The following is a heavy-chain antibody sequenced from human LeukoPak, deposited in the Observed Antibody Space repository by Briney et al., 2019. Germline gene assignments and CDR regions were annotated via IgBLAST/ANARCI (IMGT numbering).Heavy chain of an antibody. CDR2: IWYYGSNK. D-gene: IGHD3-22*01. V-gene: IGHV3-33*01. J-gene: IGHJ4*02. CDR3: ARARYYDSSGYYLAH. Sequence: GRSLRLSCAASGFTFSSYGMPWVRQAPGKGLEGVAVIWYYGSNKYYADSVKGRFTISRDNSKNTLYLQINSLRAEDTAVYYCARARYYDSSGYYLAHWGQGTLVTVSS. CDR1: GFTFSSYG.